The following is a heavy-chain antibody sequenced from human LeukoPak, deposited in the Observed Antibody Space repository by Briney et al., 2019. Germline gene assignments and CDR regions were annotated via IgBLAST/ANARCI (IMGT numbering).Heavy chain of an antibody. CDR3: ARGMATVVKGNWFDP. D-gene: IGHD4-23*01. CDR2: INHSGST. J-gene: IGHJ5*02. Sequence: SETLSLTCTVSGGSISSSSYYWGWIRQPPGKGLEWIGEINHSGSTNYNPSLKSRVTISVDTSKNQFSLKLSSVTAADTAVYYCARGMATVVKGNWFDPWGQGTLVTVSS. CDR1: GGSISSSSYY. V-gene: IGHV4-39*07.